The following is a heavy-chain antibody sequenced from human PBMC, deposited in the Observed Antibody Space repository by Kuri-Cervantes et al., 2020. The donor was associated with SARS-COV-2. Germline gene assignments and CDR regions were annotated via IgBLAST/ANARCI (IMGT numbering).Heavy chain of an antibody. Sequence: GESLKISCAASGFTFSSYGMHWVRQAPGKGLEWVAVISYDGSNKYYADSVKGRFTISRDNSKNTLYLQMNSLRAEDTAVYYCARGKSMAAVAGTGGGDYWGQGTLVTVSS. CDR3: ARGKSMAAVAGTGGGDY. D-gene: IGHD6-19*01. CDR1: GFTFSSYG. J-gene: IGHJ4*02. CDR2: ISYDGSNK. V-gene: IGHV3-30*03.